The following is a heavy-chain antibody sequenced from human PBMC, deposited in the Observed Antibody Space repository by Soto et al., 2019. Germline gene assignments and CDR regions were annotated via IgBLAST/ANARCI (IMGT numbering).Heavy chain of an antibody. V-gene: IGHV1-69*01. CDR3: ARSQGSSTSLEIYYYYYYGRDV. Sequence: QVQLVQSGAEVKKPGSSVKVSCKASGGTFSSYAISWVRQAPGQGLEWMGGSITISGRANYAQELQGRVTITADESTSTAYTGLSSLSSEDTAVYYCARSQGSSTSLEIYYYYYYGRDVWGQGTTVTVSS. CDR2: SITISGRA. CDR1: GGTFSSYA. D-gene: IGHD2-2*01. J-gene: IGHJ6*02.